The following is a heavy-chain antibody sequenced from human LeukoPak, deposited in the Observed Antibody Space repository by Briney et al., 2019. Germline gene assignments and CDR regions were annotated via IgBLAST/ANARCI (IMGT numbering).Heavy chain of an antibody. CDR2: INPNSGVT. J-gene: IGHJ4*02. D-gene: IGHD3-22*01. CDR3: ARASYTPNTYYYDSSGFAPDY. CDR1: GYTFTAYY. Sequence: ASVKVSCKASGYTFTAYYMHWVRQAPGQGLEWMGWINPNSGVTNYAQKFQGRVTMTRDTSISTAYMELSRLRSDDTAVYYCARASYTPNTYYYDSSGFAPDYWGQGTLVTVSS. V-gene: IGHV1-2*02.